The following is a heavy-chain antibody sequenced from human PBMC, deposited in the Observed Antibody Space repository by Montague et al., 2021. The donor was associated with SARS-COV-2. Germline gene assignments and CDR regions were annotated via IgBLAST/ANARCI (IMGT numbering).Heavy chain of an antibody. Sequence: SETRSLTCTVSGGSISSSSYYWGWIRQPPGKGLEWIGSIYYSGSTYYNPSLKSRVTISVDTSKNQFSLKLSSVTAADTAVYYCARDGGTVTTFRGVGDVRGGLNWFDPWGQGTQVTVSS. CDR3: ARDGGTVTTFRGVGDVRGGLNWFDP. V-gene: IGHV4-39*07. CDR1: GGSISSSSYY. CDR2: IYYSGST. D-gene: IGHD4-17*01. J-gene: IGHJ5*02.